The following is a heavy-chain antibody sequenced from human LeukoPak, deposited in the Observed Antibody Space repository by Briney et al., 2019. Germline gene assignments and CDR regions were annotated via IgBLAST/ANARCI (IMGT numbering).Heavy chain of an antibody. CDR2: IIPIFGTA. D-gene: IGHD6-13*01. V-gene: IGHV1-69*05. CDR3: ASFGIAAAGEGY. CDR1: GYTFTSYG. J-gene: IGHJ4*02. Sequence: GASVKVSCKASGYTFTSYGISWVRQAPGQGLEWMGGIIPIFGTANYAQKFQGRVTITTDESTSTAYMELSSLRSEDTAVYYCASFGIAAAGEGYWGQGTLVTVSS.